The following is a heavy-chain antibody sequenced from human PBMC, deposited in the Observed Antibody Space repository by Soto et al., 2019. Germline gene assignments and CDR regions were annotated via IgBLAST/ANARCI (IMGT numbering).Heavy chain of an antibody. CDR3: ARQRAVAARPVWFDP. CDR1: GGPISSSSYF. Sequence: PSETLSLTCTVSGGPISSSSYFWDWIRQPPGKGLEWIGSIHYTGSTYYNPSLQSRVTISVDTSKNQFSLKLTSVTAADTAVYYCARQRAVAARPVWFDPWGQGTLVTVSS. V-gene: IGHV4-39*01. CDR2: IHYTGST. D-gene: IGHD6-6*01. J-gene: IGHJ5*02.